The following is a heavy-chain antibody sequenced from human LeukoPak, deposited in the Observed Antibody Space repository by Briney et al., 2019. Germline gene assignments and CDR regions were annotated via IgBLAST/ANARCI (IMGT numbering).Heavy chain of an antibody. V-gene: IGHV5-51*01. CDR3: AGLIVPAAMSGYYYGMDV. Sequence: GESLKISCKVSGYNFATYWIGWVRQMPGKGLEWMGIIYPGDSDTRYSPSFQGQVTISADKSISTAYLQWSSLKASDTAMYYCAGLIVPAAMSGYYYGMDVWGQGTTVTVSS. CDR2: IYPGDSDT. J-gene: IGHJ6*02. CDR1: GYNFATYW. D-gene: IGHD2-2*01.